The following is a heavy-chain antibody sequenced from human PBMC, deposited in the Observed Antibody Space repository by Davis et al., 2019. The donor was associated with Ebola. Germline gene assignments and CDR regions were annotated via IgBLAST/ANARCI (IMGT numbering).Heavy chain of an antibody. CDR1: GFTFTSYA. J-gene: IGHJ4*02. Sequence: PGGSLRLSCAASGFTFTSYAMHWVRQAPGQRLEWMGWINAGNGNTKYSQKFQGRVTITRDTSASTAYMELSSLRSEDTAVYYCEVQLERRVYWGQGTLVTVSS. V-gene: IGHV1-3*01. D-gene: IGHD1-1*01. CDR2: INAGNGNT. CDR3: EVQLERRVY.